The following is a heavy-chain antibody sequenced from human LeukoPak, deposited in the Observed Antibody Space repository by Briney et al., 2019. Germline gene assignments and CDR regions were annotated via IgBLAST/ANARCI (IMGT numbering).Heavy chain of an antibody. CDR1: GGSISSYY. CDR3: ARLGGGNSLYYYYYYGMDV. D-gene: IGHD4-23*01. Sequence: SETLSLTCTVSGGSISSYYWSWIRQPPGKGLEWIGYIYYSGSTNYNPSLKSRVTISVDTSKNQFSLKLSFVTAAYTAVYYCARLGGGNSLYYYYYYGMDVWGQGTTVTVSS. J-gene: IGHJ6*02. V-gene: IGHV4-59*08. CDR2: IYYSGST.